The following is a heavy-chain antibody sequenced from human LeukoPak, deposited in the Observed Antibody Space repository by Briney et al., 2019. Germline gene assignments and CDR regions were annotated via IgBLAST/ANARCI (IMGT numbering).Heavy chain of an antibody. V-gene: IGHV3-11*01. CDR2: ISSSGSTI. D-gene: IGHD6-6*01. CDR1: GFTFSDYY. Sequence: GGSLRLSCAASGFTFSDYYMSWIRQAPGKGLEWVSYISSSGSTIYYADSVKGRFTISRDNAKNSLYLQMNSLRAEDTAVYYCARDASPFEYSSSLSDWGQGTLVTVSS. CDR3: ARDASPFEYSSSLSD. J-gene: IGHJ4*02.